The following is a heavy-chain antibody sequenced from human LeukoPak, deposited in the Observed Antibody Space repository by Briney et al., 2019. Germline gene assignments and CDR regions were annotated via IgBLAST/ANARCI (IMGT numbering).Heavy chain of an antibody. J-gene: IGHJ5*02. CDR1: GGSFSGYY. D-gene: IGHD6-13*01. CDR2: INHSGST. V-gene: IGHV4-34*01. CDR3: ARRSSSSWYGGHWFDP. Sequence: KPSETLSLTCAVYGGSFSGYYWSWIRRPPGKGLEWIGEINHSGSTNYNPSLKSRVTISVDTSKNQFSLKLSSVTAADTAVYYCARRSSSSWYGGHWFDPWGQGTLVTVSS.